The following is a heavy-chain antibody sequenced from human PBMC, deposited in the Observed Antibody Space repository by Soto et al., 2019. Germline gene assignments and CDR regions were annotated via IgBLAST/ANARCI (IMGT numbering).Heavy chain of an antibody. CDR1: GFTFSSYG. V-gene: IGHV3-48*02. Sequence: GGSLRLSCAASGFTFSSYGMNWVRQAPGKGLEWVSYISSSSSTIYYADSVKGRFTISRDNAKNSLYLQMNSLRDEDTAVYYCARDDGYSSSWSPDYYGMDVWGQGTTVTVSS. CDR3: ARDDGYSSSWSPDYYGMDV. J-gene: IGHJ6*02. CDR2: ISSSSSTI. D-gene: IGHD6-13*01.